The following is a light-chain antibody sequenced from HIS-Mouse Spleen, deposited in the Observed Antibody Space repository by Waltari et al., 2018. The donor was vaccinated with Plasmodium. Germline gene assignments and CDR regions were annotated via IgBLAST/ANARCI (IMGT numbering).Light chain of an antibody. CDR1: QGISSY. Sequence: DIQLTQSPSFLSASVGDRVTITCRASQGISSYLAWYQQKPGKAPKLLIYAASTLQSGVPSRFSGSGSVTKFTLTISSLQPEDFATYYCQQLNSYPRVTFGPGTKVDIK. CDR2: AAS. CDR3: QQLNSYPRVT. J-gene: IGKJ3*01. V-gene: IGKV1-9*01.